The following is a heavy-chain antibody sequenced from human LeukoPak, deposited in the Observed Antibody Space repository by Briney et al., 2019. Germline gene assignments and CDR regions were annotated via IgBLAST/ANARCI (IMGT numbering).Heavy chain of an antibody. Sequence: SQTLSLTCTVSGGSISSGNYYWSWIRKPAGKGLEWIGRIYTSGSTNYNPSLKSRVTISVDTSKNQFSLKVRSVTAADTAVYYCARAKPKNMVRGLIMRRESRYYFDYWGQGTLVTVSS. J-gene: IGHJ4*02. D-gene: IGHD3-10*01. CDR3: ARAKPKNMVRGLIMRRESRYYFDY. CDR2: IYTSGST. CDR1: GGSISSGNYY. V-gene: IGHV4-61*02.